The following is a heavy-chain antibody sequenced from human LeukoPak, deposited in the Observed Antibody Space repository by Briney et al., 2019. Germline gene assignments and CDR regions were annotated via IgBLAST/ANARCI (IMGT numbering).Heavy chain of an antibody. Sequence: GGSLRLSCAASGFTFSNAWMSWVRQAPGKGLEWVGRIESKTDGGTTDYAAPVKGGFTISRDDSKNTLYLQMNSLKTEDTAVYYCTAMSGSYYGGSADYWGQGTLVTVSS. D-gene: IGHD1-26*01. CDR2: IESKTDGGTT. J-gene: IGHJ4*02. CDR3: TAMSGSYYGGSADY. CDR1: GFTFSNAW. V-gene: IGHV3-15*04.